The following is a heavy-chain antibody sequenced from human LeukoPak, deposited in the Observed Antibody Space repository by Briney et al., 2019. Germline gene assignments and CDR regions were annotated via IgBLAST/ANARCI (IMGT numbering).Heavy chain of an antibody. CDR3: ARGFWTGVEY. CDR2: INSDGSWT. J-gene: IGHJ4*02. V-gene: IGHV3-74*01. CDR1: GNYW. D-gene: IGHD3/OR15-3a*01. Sequence: PGGSLRLSCAASGNYWMHWVRQAPGKGLVWVSHINSDGSWTSYADSVKGRFTISKDNAKNTVYQQMNNLRAEDTAVYYCARGFWTGVEYWGQGALVTVSS.